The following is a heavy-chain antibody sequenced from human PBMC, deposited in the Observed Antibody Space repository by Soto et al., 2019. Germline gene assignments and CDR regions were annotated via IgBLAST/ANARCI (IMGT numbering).Heavy chain of an antibody. D-gene: IGHD2-21*01. Sequence: EVQLVESGGGLVQPGGSLRLSCTASGFSFSTHWMTWVRQAPGKGLEWVASIKEDGSDKYYVDAVKGRFTISRDNAEKSLYLQMNSLRAEDTAMYHCARYGDLIDDWGQGTLVTVSS. CDR2: IKEDGSDK. V-gene: IGHV3-7*05. CDR3: ARYGDLIDD. CDR1: GFSFSTHW. J-gene: IGHJ4*02.